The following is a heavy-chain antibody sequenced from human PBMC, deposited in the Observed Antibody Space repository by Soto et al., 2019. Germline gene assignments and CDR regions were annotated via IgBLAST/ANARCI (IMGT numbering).Heavy chain of an antibody. CDR1: GYTFTSYA. D-gene: IGHD1-26*01. CDR3: ARSGSYYHYYYGMDV. Sequence: GXSVKVSCKASGYTFTSYAMHWVRQAPGQSLEWMGWINAGNGNTKYSQKFQGRVTITRDTSASTAYMELSSLRSEDTAVYYCARSGSYYHYYYGMDVWGQGNTVTVSS. J-gene: IGHJ6*02. CDR2: INAGNGNT. V-gene: IGHV1-3*01.